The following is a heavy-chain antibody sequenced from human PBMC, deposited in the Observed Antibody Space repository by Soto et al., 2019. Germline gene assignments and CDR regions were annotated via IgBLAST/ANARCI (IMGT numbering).Heavy chain of an antibody. CDR1: SDSIAGENW. CDR3: ARVFSSGSGWMYYFDF. J-gene: IGHJ4*02. CDR2: IFHTGGT. D-gene: IGHD6-25*01. Sequence: QVQRQESGPGLVKPSETLSLTCTVSSDSIAGENWWSWVRPPPGMGLEWIGEIFHTGGTNYNPSRKGRVTMEVDKSKYQFSLKLISATAADTAVYYCARVFSSGSGWMYYFDFWGQGTLVSVSS. V-gene: IGHV4-4*02.